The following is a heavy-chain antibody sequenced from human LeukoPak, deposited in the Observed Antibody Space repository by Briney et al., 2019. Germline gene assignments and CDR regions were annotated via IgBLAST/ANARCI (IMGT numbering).Heavy chain of an antibody. Sequence: GGSLRLSCAASGFTFSSYAMSWVRQAPGKGLEWVSAISGSGSTYYADSVKGRFTISRDNSKNTLYLQMNSLRAEDTAVYYCAKEDRIYDSSGYYYVFGAFDIWGQGTMVTVSS. CDR2: ISGSGST. CDR3: AKEDRIYDSSGYYYVFGAFDI. J-gene: IGHJ3*02. CDR1: GFTFSSYA. V-gene: IGHV3-23*01. D-gene: IGHD3-22*01.